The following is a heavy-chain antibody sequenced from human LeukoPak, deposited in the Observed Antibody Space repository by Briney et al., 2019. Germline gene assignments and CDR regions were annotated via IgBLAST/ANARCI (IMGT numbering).Heavy chain of an antibody. J-gene: IGHJ6*04. Sequence: SETRSLTCTVAGGSVSSGSYYWSWIRQPPGKGLEWIGYIYYSGSTNYNPSLKSRVTISVDTSKNQYSLKLSSVTAAETAVYYCARAADNYYYDYGMDVWGKGTTVIVSS. CDR1: GGSVSSGSYY. V-gene: IGHV4-61*01. CDR2: IYYSGST. CDR3: ARAADNYYYDYGMDV. D-gene: IGHD2-15*01.